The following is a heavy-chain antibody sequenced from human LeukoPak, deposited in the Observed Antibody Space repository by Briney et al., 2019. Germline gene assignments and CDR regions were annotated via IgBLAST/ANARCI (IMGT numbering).Heavy chain of an antibody. CDR2: INTDGSST. V-gene: IGHV3-74*01. Sequence: GGSLRLSCAASGFTFSSYWMHWVRQAPGKGLVWVSRINTDGSSTSYADSVKGRFTISRDNAKNTLYLQMNSLRAEDTALYYCAKDACSTTNCYGGFDPWGQGTLVTVSS. CDR1: GFTFSSYW. D-gene: IGHD2-2*01. J-gene: IGHJ5*02. CDR3: AKDACSTTNCYGGFDP.